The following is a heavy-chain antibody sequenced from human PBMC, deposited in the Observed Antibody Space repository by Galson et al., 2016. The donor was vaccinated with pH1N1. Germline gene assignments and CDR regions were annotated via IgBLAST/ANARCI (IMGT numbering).Heavy chain of an antibody. CDR3: AHRRSPYVDFCGGPNWFDS. D-gene: IGHD3-3*01. CDR1: GFSLDTSGVG. CDR2: ICWNDEK. J-gene: IGHJ5*01. Sequence: PALVKPTQTLTLTRTVSGFSLDTSGVGVGWIRQPPGKALEWLGDICWNDEKRYSPSLRNSLTITKDASKNQVVLTMTNVDPVDTATYFCAHRRSPYVDFCGGPNWFDSWGQGTLVIVSS. V-gene: IGHV2-5*01.